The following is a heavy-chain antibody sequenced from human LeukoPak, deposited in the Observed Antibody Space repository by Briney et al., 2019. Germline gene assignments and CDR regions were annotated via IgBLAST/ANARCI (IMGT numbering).Heavy chain of an antibody. CDR1: GFTFSDSY. CDR2: ISGSGHDI. J-gene: IGHJ6*03. D-gene: IGHD2-15*01. CDR3: ASNTVGARNYMDV. Sequence: GGSLRLSCAASGFTFSDSYMTWVRQAPGKGVEWVAYISGSGHDINYSESAKGRFTISRDNAKNSLYLQMNSLRAEDTAVYYCASNTVGARNYMDVWGKGTTVTISS. V-gene: IGHV3-11*04.